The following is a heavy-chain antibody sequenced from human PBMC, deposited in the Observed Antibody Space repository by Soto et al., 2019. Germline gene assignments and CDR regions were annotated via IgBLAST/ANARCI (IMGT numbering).Heavy chain of an antibody. V-gene: IGHV4-59*01. CDR3: ARGIPFFFCWGGEEKDVFDF. J-gene: IGHJ3*01. CDR2: IYYSGST. D-gene: IGHD3-16*01. Sequence: ETLSLTCTVSGGSISSYYWSWIRQPPGKGLEWIGYIYYSGSTNYNPSLKSRVTISVDTSKNQFSLKLSSVTAADTAVYYCARGIPFFFCWGGEEKDVFDFWG. CDR1: GGSISSYY.